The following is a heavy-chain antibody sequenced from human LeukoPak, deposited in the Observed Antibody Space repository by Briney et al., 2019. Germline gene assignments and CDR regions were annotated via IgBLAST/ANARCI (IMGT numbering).Heavy chain of an antibody. D-gene: IGHD5-24*01. Sequence: GGSLRLSCAASGFSLSNYWMNWVRQAPGKGLEWVSSISSSSSYIYYADSVKGRFTISRDNAKNSLYLQMNSLRAEDTAVYYCARGERMATIPKPFDYWGQGTLVTVSS. CDR1: GFSLSNYW. CDR2: ISSSSSYI. V-gene: IGHV3-21*01. J-gene: IGHJ4*02. CDR3: ARGERMATIPKPFDY.